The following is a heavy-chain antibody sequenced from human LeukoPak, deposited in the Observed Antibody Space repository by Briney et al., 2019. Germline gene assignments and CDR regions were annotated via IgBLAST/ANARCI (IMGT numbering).Heavy chain of an antibody. Sequence: ASVTVSCKASGYTFTDYYMHWVRQAPGQGLEWMGWINPNSGDTKYIQKFQGRVTMTRDTSINTVYMEVNRLRSDDTAVYYCARYCSRTSCTNDYWGQGTLVTVSS. V-gene: IGHV1-2*02. CDR3: ARYCSRTSCTNDY. J-gene: IGHJ4*02. CDR1: GYTFTDYY. D-gene: IGHD2-2*01. CDR2: INPNSGDT.